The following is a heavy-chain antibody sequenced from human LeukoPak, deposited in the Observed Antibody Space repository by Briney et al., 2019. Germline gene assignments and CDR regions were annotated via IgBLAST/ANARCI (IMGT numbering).Heavy chain of an antibody. Sequence: GGSLRLSCAASGFTFSNYSMSWVRQAPGKGLEWVSTISGTGGTTYYADSVKGRFTISRDNSKNTLFLQFNSLRADDTAVYYYAKGRGTTVTAAANYWGQGTLVTVSS. J-gene: IGHJ4*02. CDR1: GFTFSNYS. CDR2: ISGTGGTT. D-gene: IGHD4-17*01. V-gene: IGHV3-23*01. CDR3: AKGRGTTVTAAANY.